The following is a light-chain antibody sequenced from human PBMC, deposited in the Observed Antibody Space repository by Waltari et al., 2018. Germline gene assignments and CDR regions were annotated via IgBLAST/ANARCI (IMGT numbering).Light chain of an antibody. CDR3: ASYTSSSTWV. J-gene: IGLJ3*02. CDR2: DVS. CDR1: SSDVGGYNY. V-gene: IGLV2-14*03. Sequence: SALTQPAPVSGSPGPPTTIPCTGTSSDVGGYNYVCWYQHHPGKAPKLMIYDVSYRPSGVSNRFSGSKSGNTASLTISGLQAEDEADYYCASYTSSSTWVFGGGTKLTVL.